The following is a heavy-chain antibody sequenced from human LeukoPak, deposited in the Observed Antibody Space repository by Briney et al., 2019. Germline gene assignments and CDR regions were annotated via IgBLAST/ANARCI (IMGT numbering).Heavy chain of an antibody. Sequence: PSETLSLTCTVSGGSISSSSYYWGWIRQPPGKGLEWIGSIYYSGSTYYNPSLKSRVTISVDTSKNQFSLQLSSVTAADTAVYYCARVSYCSGDSCYRSYFDYWGQGTLVTVSS. CDR3: ARVSYCSGDSCYRSYFDY. V-gene: IGHV4-39*07. D-gene: IGHD2-15*01. CDR1: GGSISSSSYY. J-gene: IGHJ4*02. CDR2: IYYSGST.